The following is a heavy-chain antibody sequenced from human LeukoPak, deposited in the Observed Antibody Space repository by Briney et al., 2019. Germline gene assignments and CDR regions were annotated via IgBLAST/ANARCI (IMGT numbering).Heavy chain of an antibody. D-gene: IGHD2-2*01. CDR1: GYTFTNYY. V-gene: IGHV5-51*01. CDR2: ISPGDSDA. J-gene: IGHJ4*02. Sequence: GESLKISCKGSGYTFTNYYIGWVRQMPGKGLEWMGIISPGDSDARYSPSFQGQVTISADKSISTAYLRWSSLKASDTAIYYCARRYYSSTSCNPYFFDFWGQGTLVTVSS. CDR3: ARRYYSSTSCNPYFFDF.